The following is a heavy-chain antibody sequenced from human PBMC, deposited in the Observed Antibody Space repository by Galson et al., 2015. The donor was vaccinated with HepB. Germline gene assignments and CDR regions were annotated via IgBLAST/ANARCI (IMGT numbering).Heavy chain of an antibody. CDR2: ISYDGSNK. V-gene: IGHV3-30*04. Sequence: SLRLSCAASGFTFSSYAMHWVRQAPGKGLEWVAVISYDGSNKYYADSVKGRFTISRDNSKNTLYLQMNSLRAEDTAVYYCAREELQYYYDQKTPWGYFDLWGRGTLVTVSS. CDR3: AREELQYYYDQKTPWGYFDL. CDR1: GFTFSSYA. D-gene: IGHD3-22*01. J-gene: IGHJ2*01.